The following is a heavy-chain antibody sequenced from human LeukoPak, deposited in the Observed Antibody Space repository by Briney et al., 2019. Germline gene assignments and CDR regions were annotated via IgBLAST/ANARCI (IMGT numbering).Heavy chain of an antibody. CDR2: IKQDGSEK. CDR3: TRDYRGTFGY. V-gene: IGHV3-7*03. Sequence: PGGSLRLSCVASGFTYSSYWMSWVRQAPGKGLEWVANIKQDGSEKNYVDSVKGRFTISRDNAKNSLYLQMNSLRAEDTAVYYCTRDYRGTFGYWGQGTLVTVSS. J-gene: IGHJ4*02. CDR1: GFTYSSYW. D-gene: IGHD1-26*01.